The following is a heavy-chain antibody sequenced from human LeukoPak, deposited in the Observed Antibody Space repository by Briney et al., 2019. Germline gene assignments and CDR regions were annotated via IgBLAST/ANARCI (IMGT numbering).Heavy chain of an antibody. CDR1: GFSFTNFW. J-gene: IGHJ4*02. CDR2: IHPEGNEK. CDR3: ARGDAFSRDH. Sequence: GGSLRLSCAVSGFSFTNFWMSWARQAPGRGLEWVANIHPEGNEKYHVESVKGRFTISRDNTKNLLFLQMNGLRVEDTAVYYCARGDAFSRDHWGQGTLVTVSS. V-gene: IGHV3-7*04.